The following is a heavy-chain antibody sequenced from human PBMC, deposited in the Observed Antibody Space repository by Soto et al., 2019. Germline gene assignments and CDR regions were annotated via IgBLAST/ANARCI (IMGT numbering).Heavy chain of an antibody. CDR1: GYTFTIYG. V-gene: IGHV1-18*01. J-gene: IGHJ4*02. D-gene: IGHD3-22*01. Sequence: ASVKVSCKASGYTFTIYGIIWVRQAPGQGLEWMGWISAYNGNTNYAQKLQGRVTMTTDTSTSTAYMELRSLRSDDTAVYYCARSAYYYDSSGSLLYWGQGTLVTVSS. CDR2: ISAYNGNT. CDR3: ARSAYYYDSSGSLLY.